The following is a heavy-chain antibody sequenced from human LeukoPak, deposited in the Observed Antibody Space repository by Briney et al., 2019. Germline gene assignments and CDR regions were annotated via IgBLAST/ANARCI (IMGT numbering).Heavy chain of an antibody. D-gene: IGHD1-20*01. CDR3: ARGYNWNGADAFDI. CDR1: GFTFSSYA. Sequence: GGSLRLSCAASGFTFSSYAMHWVRQAPGKGLEWVPVISYDGSNKYYADSVKGRFTISRDNSKNTLYLQMNSLRAEDTAVYYCARGYNWNGADAFDIWGQGTMVTVSS. J-gene: IGHJ3*02. V-gene: IGHV3-30*04. CDR2: ISYDGSNK.